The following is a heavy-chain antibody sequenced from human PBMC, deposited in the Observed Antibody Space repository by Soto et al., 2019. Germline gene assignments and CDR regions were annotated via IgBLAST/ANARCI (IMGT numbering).Heavy chain of an antibody. CDR2: TSFNGDST. CDR3: GKWPDQDYTDYTYGVDV. Sequence: GGSLRLSCSGSGFSFSSESIHWVRQPPGEGLEYVSATSFNGDSTYYAESVKGRFIISRDNSKNTAFLQMNSLRPDDTAMYYCGKWPDQDYTDYTYGVDVWGQETTVTVSS. V-gene: IGHV3-64D*06. D-gene: IGHD4-17*01. CDR1: GFSFSSES. J-gene: IGHJ6*02.